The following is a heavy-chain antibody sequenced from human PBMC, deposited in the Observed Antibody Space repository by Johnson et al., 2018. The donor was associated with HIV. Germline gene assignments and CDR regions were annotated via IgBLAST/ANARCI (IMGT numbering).Heavy chain of an antibody. J-gene: IGHJ3*01. CDR3: TPDPFPRFYAFDL. V-gene: IGHV3-66*01. Sequence: EVQVVESGGALVQSGGSLRLSCAASGFNVSSNYMSWVRQAPGKGLEWVSLIYSGGTTYYTDSVKGRFTISRDNSKNTLYLQMNSLRDEETAAYYCTPDPFPRFYAFDLWGQGTMVTVSS. CDR1: GFNVSSNY. CDR2: IYSGGTT.